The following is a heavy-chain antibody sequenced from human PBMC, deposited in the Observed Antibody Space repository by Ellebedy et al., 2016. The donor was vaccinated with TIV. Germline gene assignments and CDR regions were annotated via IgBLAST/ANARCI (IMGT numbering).Heavy chain of an antibody. V-gene: IGHV3-9*01. J-gene: IGHJ3*01. CDR2: ISWNSGSI. Sequence: GGSLRLSCAASGFTFDDYAMHWVRQAPGKGLEWVSGISWNSGSIGYADSVKGRFTISRDNAENSLYLQMDSLRDEDTAVYYCVRDYLYAFDFWGQGTMVTVSS. CDR3: VRDYLYAFDF. CDR1: GFTFDDYA.